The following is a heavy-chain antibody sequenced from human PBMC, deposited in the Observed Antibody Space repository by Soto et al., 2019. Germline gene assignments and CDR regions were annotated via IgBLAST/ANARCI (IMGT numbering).Heavy chain of an antibody. CDR3: AREVTIARRSSWFDP. CDR2: ISYDGSNK. D-gene: IGHD3-10*01. CDR1: GFTFSSYA. J-gene: IGHJ5*02. V-gene: IGHV3-30-3*01. Sequence: QVQLVESGGGVVQPGRSLRLSCAASGFTFSSYAMHWVRQAPGKGLEWVAVISYDGSNKYYADSVKGRFTISRDNSKNTLYLQMNSLRAEDTAVYYCAREVTIARRSSWFDPWGQGTLVTVSS.